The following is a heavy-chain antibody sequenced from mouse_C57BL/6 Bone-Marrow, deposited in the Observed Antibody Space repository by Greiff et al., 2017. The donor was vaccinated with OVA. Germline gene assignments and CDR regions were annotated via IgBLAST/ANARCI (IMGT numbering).Heavy chain of an antibody. D-gene: IGHD2-4*01. CDR3: ARQGDYAWFAY. Sequence: EVKLVESGGGLVQPGGSLKLSCAASGFTFSDYGMAWVRQAPGKGPEWVAFISNLAYSIYYADTVTGRFTISRENAKNTLYLEMSSLRSEDTAMYYCARQGDYAWFAYWGQGTLVTVSA. CDR2: ISNLAYSI. J-gene: IGHJ3*01. V-gene: IGHV5-15*01. CDR1: GFTFSDYG.